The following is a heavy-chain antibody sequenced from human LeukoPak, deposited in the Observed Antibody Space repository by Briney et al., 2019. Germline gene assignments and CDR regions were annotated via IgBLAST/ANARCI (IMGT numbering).Heavy chain of an antibody. CDR1: GFTFSGFA. CDR2: ISGSGAST. V-gene: IGHV3-23*01. Sequence: GGSLRPSCAASGFTFSGFAMAWVPRAPGKGLGWVSGISGSGASTYYADSVKGRFTISRDNSKNTLYPQMNSLRAEDTAVYYCAKKPSSSGYYPFDYWGQGTLVTVSS. CDR3: AKKPSSSGYYPFDY. J-gene: IGHJ4*02. D-gene: IGHD3-22*01.